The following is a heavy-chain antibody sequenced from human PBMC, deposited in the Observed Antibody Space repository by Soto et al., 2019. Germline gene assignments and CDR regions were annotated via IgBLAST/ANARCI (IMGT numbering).Heavy chain of an antibody. CDR1: GGSFSGYY. CDR3: ARGLYVWGSDAFDI. CDR2: INHSGST. Sequence: SETLSLTCAVYGGSFSGYYWSWIRQPPGKGLEWIGEINHSGSTNYNPSLKSRVTISVDTSKNQFSLKLSSVTAADTAVYYCARGLYVWGSDAFDIWGQGTMVTVSS. J-gene: IGHJ3*02. V-gene: IGHV4-34*01. D-gene: IGHD3-16*01.